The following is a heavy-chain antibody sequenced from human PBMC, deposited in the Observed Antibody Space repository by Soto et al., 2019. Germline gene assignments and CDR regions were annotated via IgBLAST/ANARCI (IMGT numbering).Heavy chain of an antibody. Sequence: QVQLVESGGGLVKPGGSLRLSCAASGFTFSDYYMSWIRQAPGKGLEWVSSISSSASASPIYYADSVKGRFTISRDNAKNSLHLQMNNLRAEDTAVYYCARELGGWEQQRNPFDYWQRNPFDYWGQGTLVTVSS. V-gene: IGHV3-11*01. CDR3: ARELGGWEQQRNPFDYWQRNPFDY. CDR1: GFTFSDYY. J-gene: IGHJ4*02. CDR2: ISSSASASPI. D-gene: IGHD1-26*01.